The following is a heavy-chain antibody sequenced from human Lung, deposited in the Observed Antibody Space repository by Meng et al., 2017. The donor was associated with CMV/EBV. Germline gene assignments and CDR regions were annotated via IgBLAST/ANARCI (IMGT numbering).Heavy chain of an antibody. Sequence: GESLKISCAASGFSFSSFAMHWVRQAPGKGLEWVAVIWFDGSFKFYGDSVQGRFTISRDNSKNILYLEMNNLRAEDTAVYYCAKVPCSSTSCYPYYVDYWGQGSXVTVSS. J-gene: IGHJ4*02. V-gene: IGHV3-33*06. CDR3: AKVPCSSTSCYPYYVDY. CDR1: GFSFSSFA. D-gene: IGHD2-2*01. CDR2: IWFDGSFK.